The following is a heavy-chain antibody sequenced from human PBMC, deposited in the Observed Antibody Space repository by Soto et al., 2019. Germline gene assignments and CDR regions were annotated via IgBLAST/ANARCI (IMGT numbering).Heavy chain of an antibody. CDR2: IYHSGST. CDR1: GVSINSANW. CDR3: ARYCGGGSCYLGAFDI. Sequence: QMQLQESGPGLVKPSGTLSLTCTVSGVSINSANWWTWVRQSPGKGLEWIGEIYHSGSTNFNPSLKRRVTISVDTSNNQFYLELTSVTAADTAVYYCARYCGGGSCYLGAFDIWGQGTMVTVSS. V-gene: IGHV4-4*02. J-gene: IGHJ3*02. D-gene: IGHD2-15*01.